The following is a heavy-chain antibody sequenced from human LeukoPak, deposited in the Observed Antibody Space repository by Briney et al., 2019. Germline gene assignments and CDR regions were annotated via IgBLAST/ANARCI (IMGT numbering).Heavy chain of an antibody. CDR2: ISGSGGST. J-gene: IGHJ4*02. CDR1: GFTFSSYA. Sequence: GGSLRLSCAASGFTFSSYAMSWVRQAPGKGLEWVSAISGSGGSTYYADSVKGRFTISRDNSKNTLYLQMNSLRAEDTAIYYCAKDTYSSSSVGAFFDYWGQGTPVTVSS. CDR3: AKDTYSSSSVGAFFDY. V-gene: IGHV3-23*01. D-gene: IGHD6-6*01.